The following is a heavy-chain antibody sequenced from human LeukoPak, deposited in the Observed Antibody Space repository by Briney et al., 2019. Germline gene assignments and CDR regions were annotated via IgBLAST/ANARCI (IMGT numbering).Heavy chain of an antibody. D-gene: IGHD6-13*01. CDR3: ARGGSSSSWNYYMDV. V-gene: IGHV3-30*04. CDR1: GFTFSTYA. Sequence: QPGGSLRLSCAASGFTFSTYAMHWVRQAPGKGLEWVAVISYDGSKKYYTDSVRGRFTISRDNSKNTLYMQMYSLRAEDTAVYYCARGGSSSSWNYYMDVWGKGTTVTFSS. CDR2: ISYDGSKK. J-gene: IGHJ6*03.